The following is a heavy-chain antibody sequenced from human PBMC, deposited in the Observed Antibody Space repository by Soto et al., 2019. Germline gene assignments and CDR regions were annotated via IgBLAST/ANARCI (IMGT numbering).Heavy chain of an antibody. CDR1: GFTFSSYS. J-gene: IGHJ5*02. CDR2: ISSSSSYI. D-gene: IGHD6-13*01. V-gene: IGHV3-21*01. Sequence: VQLVESGGGLVKPGGSLRLSCAASGFTFSSYSMNWVRQAPGKGLEWVSSISSSSSYIYYADSVKGRFTISRDNAKNSLYLQMNSLRAEDTAVYYCARDRIAAGNWFDPWGQGTLVTVSS. CDR3: ARDRIAAGNWFDP.